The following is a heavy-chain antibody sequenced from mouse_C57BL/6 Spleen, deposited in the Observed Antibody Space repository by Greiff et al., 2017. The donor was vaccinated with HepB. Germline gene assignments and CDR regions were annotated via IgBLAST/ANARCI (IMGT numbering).Heavy chain of an antibody. CDR3: TRFYYGSSFDY. CDR1: GYTFTDYE. Sequence: QVHVKQSGAELVRPGASVTLSCKASGYTFTDYEMHWVKQTPVHGLEWIGAIDPETGGTAYNQKFKGKAILTADKSSSTAYMELRSLTSEDSAVYYCTRFYYGSSFDYWGHGTTLTVSS. CDR2: IDPETGGT. V-gene: IGHV1-15*01. J-gene: IGHJ2*01. D-gene: IGHD1-1*01.